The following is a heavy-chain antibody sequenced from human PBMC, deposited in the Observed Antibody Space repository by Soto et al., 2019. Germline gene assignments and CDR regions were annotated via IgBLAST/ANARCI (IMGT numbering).Heavy chain of an antibody. Sequence: SETLSLTCTVSGGSVSSGSYYWSWIRQPPGKGLEWIGYIYYSGSTNYNPSLKSRVTISVDTSKNQFSLKLSSVTAADTAVYYCARGYSIAARPWWFDPWGQGTLVTVSS. V-gene: IGHV4-61*01. CDR2: IYYSGST. J-gene: IGHJ5*02. D-gene: IGHD6-6*01. CDR1: GGSVSSGSYY. CDR3: ARGYSIAARPWWFDP.